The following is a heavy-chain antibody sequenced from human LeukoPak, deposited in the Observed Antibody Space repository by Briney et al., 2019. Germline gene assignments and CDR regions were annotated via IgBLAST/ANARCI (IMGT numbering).Heavy chain of an antibody. D-gene: IGHD4-23*01. Sequence: PSETLSLTCTVSGVSISSSSYYWGWIRQPPGKDLEWIGSIYYSGNTYHNPSLKSRVTISLDTSKNQFSLKLSSVTAADTAMYYCARVSRGNSVGGDYWGQGTLVTVSS. CDR1: GVSISSSSYY. V-gene: IGHV4-39*07. CDR2: IYYSGNT. J-gene: IGHJ4*02. CDR3: ARVSRGNSVGGDY.